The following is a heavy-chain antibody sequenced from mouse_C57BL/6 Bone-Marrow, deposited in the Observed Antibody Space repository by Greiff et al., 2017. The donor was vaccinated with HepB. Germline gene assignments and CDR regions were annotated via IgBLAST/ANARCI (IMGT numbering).Heavy chain of an antibody. CDR2: IDPSDSYT. CDR3: ARRDFYAMDY. CDR1: GYTFTSYW. Sequence: QVQLQQPGAELVMPGASVKLSCKASGYTFTSYWMHWVKQRPGQGLEWIGEIDPSDSYTNYNQKFKGKSTLTVDKSSSKAYMQLSSLTSEDSAVYYWARRDFYAMDYWGQGTSVTVSS. J-gene: IGHJ4*01. V-gene: IGHV1-69*01.